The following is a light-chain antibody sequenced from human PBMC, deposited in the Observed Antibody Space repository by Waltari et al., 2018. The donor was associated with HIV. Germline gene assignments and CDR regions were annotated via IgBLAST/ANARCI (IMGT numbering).Light chain of an antibody. CDR3: QVWDTNTDQYVI. CDR2: HDT. Sequence: SYVLTQPPSVSVAPGKTARITCGGENIGSKSVNWYQKQPGQAPVMVIYHDTDRPSGIPARFSGSNSEDTATLTIRRVEAGDEADYFCQVWDTNTDQYVIFGGGTNLAV. CDR1: NIGSKS. V-gene: IGLV3-21*01. J-gene: IGLJ2*01.